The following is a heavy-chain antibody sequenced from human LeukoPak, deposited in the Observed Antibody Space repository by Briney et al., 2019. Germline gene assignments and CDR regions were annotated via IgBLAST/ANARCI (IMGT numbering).Heavy chain of an antibody. CDR3: ARQTGSGLFILP. CDR1: GVSISSSNSY. V-gene: IGHV4-39*01. J-gene: IGHJ4*02. D-gene: IGHD3/OR15-3a*01. Sequence: SETLSLTCTVSGVSISSSNSYWGWIRQPPGKGLGWIGSIYYSGNTYYNASLKSQVSISIDTSKNQFSLRLTSVTAADTAVYYCARQTGSGLFILPGGQGTLVTVSS. CDR2: IYYSGNT.